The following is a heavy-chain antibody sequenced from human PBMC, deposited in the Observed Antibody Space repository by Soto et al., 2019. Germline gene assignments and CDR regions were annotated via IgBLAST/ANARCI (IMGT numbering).Heavy chain of an antibody. J-gene: IGHJ4*02. CDR2: IYWDDEK. D-gene: IGHD6-19*01. CDR1: GFSLSSTRMA. CDR3: AHIVVAGLGYYFDY. V-gene: IGHV2-5*02. Sequence: QITLKESGPTLVKPTQTLTLTCTFSGFSLSSTRMAVGWIRQPPGKALEWLALIYWDDEKRYSPFLKSRLTITKDTSNNQVVLTMSNMDPVDTARYYCAHIVVAGLGYYFDYWGQGTLVTVSS.